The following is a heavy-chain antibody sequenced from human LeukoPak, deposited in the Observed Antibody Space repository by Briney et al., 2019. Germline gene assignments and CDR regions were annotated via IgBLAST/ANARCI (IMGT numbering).Heavy chain of an antibody. Sequence: ASVKVSCKASGYTFTGYYMHWVRQAPGQGLEWMGWINPNSGGTNYAQKFQGRVTMTRDTSISTAYMELSRLRSDDTAVYYCARDGADIVVVPAAIRELDYWGQGTLVTVSS. CDR1: GYTFTGYY. J-gene: IGHJ4*02. CDR2: INPNSGGT. D-gene: IGHD2-2*02. V-gene: IGHV1-2*02. CDR3: ARDGADIVVVPAAIRELDY.